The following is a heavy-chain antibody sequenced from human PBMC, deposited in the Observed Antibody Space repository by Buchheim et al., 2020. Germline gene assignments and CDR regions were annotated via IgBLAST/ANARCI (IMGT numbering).Heavy chain of an antibody. CDR2: ISYDGSNK. J-gene: IGHJ2*01. Sequence: QVQLVESGGGVVQPGRSLRLSCAASGFTFSSYAMHWVRQAPGKGLEWVAVISYDGSNKYYADSVKGRFTISGDNSKNTLYLQMNSLRAEDTAVYYCARDSDRYFDLWGRGTL. V-gene: IGHV3-30-3*01. CDR1: GFTFSSYA. CDR3: ARDSDRYFDL.